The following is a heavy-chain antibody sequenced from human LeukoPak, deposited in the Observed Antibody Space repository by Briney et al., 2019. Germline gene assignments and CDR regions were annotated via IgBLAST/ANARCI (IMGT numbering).Heavy chain of an antibody. CDR2: INPSGGST. CDR3: ASSQGGDYYYYYMDV. J-gene: IGHJ6*03. Sequence: ASVKVSCKASGYTFTSYYMHWVRQAPGQGLEWMGIINPSGGSTSYAQKFQGRVTMTRDMSTSTVYMELSSLRSEDTAVYYCASSQGGDYYYYYMDVWGKGTTVTVSS. V-gene: IGHV1-46*01. CDR1: GYTFTSYY.